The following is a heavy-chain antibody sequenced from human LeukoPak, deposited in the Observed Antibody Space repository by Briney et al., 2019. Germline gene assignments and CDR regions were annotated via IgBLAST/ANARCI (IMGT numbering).Heavy chain of an antibody. CDR1: GFTFSSYW. D-gene: IGHD4-11*01. V-gene: IGHV3-74*01. CDR2: INSAGSST. CDR3: RFAMSNGDY. J-gene: IGHJ4*02. Sequence: GGSLRLSCAASGFTFSSYWMHWVRHAPGKGLVWVSRINSAGSSTTYADSVKGRFTISRDNAKNTLFLQMNSLRAEDTAVYYCRFAMSNGDYGGQGTLVTVSS.